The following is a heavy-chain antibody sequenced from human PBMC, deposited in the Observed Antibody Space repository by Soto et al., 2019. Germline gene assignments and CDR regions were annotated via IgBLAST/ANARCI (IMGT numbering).Heavy chain of an antibody. J-gene: IGHJ5*02. D-gene: IGHD2-21*01. Sequence: SETLSLTCNVSDDSRSTYYWSWIRQPAGKGLEWIGRIYASGSTNYNPSLKGRVSMSVDTSKKQFSLKMISVTAADTAMYYCARSAIPRRGWFPPWGQGVLVTX. CDR1: DDSRSTYY. CDR3: ARSAIPRRGWFPP. V-gene: IGHV4-4*07. CDR2: IYASGST.